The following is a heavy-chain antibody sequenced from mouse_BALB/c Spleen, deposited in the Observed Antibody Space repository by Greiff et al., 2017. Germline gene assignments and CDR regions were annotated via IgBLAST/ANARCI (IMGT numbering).Heavy chain of an antibody. CDR3: ATGTRFFAY. Sequence: EVQLVESGGGLVKPGGSLKLSCAASGFTFSSYAMSWVRQTPEKRLEWVASINSGGSTYYPDSVKGRFTISRDNARNILYLQMSSLRSEDTAMYYCATGTRFFAYWGQGTLVTVSA. J-gene: IGHJ3*01. D-gene: IGHD1-1*01. CDR2: INSGGST. CDR1: GFTFSSYA. V-gene: IGHV5-6-5*01.